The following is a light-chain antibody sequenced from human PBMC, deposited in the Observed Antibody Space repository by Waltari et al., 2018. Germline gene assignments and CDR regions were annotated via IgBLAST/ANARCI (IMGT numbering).Light chain of an antibody. CDR2: KAS. Sequence: DIQITQSPPTLSASVGESVTITCRASPSISSWLAWYQQKPGKAPKLLIYKASTLKSGVPSRFSGSGSGTEFTLTISSLQSDEFATYYCQQYNSYSGYTFGQGTKLEIK. CDR3: QQYNSYSGYT. CDR1: PSISSW. V-gene: IGKV1-5*03. J-gene: IGKJ2*01.